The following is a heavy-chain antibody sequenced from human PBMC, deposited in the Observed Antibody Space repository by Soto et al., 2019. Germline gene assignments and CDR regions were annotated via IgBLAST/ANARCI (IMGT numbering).Heavy chain of an antibody. CDR2: ISYDGSNK. CDR3: ARDGDSSGYYSPFDY. Sequence: ESGGGVVPPGRSLRLSCAASGFTFSSYAMHWVRQAPGKGLEWVAVISYDGSNKYYADSVKGRFTISRDNSKNTLYLQMNSLRAEDTAVYYCARDGDSSGYYSPFDYWGQGTLVTVSS. V-gene: IGHV3-30-3*01. D-gene: IGHD3-22*01. J-gene: IGHJ4*02. CDR1: GFTFSSYA.